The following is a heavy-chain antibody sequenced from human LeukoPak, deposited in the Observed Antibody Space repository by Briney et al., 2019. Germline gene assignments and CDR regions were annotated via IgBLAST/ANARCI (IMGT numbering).Heavy chain of an antibody. V-gene: IGHV3-23*01. Sequence: GGSLRLSCAASGFTFSTYAMSWIRQPPGKGLEWVSAISSGGGNTDNADPAKGRFTISRANSKNTVFLLMNSLTAEATRVDYGANRISGSSSWGQGTLGTVSS. CDR2: ISSGGGNT. CDR1: GFTFSTYA. CDR3: ANRISGSSS. J-gene: IGHJ5*02. D-gene: IGHD3-10*01.